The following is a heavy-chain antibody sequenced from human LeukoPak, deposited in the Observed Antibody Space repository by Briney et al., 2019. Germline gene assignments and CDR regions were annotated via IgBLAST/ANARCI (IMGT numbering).Heavy chain of an antibody. V-gene: IGHV6-1*01. CDR2: TYYRSKWYN. CDR1: GDSVSSNNVA. D-gene: IGHD5-24*01. CDR3: ARDLQRAFDI. Sequence: SQTLSLTCAISGDSVSSNNVAWNWIRQSPSKGLEWLGRTYYRSKWYNDSAVSVKSRITINPDTPKNQFSLQLNFVTPEDTAVYYCARDLQRAFDIWGQGTMVTVSS. J-gene: IGHJ3*02.